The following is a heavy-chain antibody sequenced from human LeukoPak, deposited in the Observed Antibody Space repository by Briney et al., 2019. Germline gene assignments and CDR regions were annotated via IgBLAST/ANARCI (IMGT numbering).Heavy chain of an antibody. D-gene: IGHD4-23*01. CDR1: GGTFNSYA. V-gene: IGHV1-69*06. Sequence: ASVKVSCKASGGTFNSYAISWVRQAPGQGLEWMGGVIPIFGTANYAQRFQDRLTITADKSTSTDYMALSSLRSEDTAVYYCARLDTSTVVTTYDYWGQGTLVTVSS. J-gene: IGHJ4*02. CDR2: VIPIFGTA. CDR3: ARLDTSTVVTTYDY.